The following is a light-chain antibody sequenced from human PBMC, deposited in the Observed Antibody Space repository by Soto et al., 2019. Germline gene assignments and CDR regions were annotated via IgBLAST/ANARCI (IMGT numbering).Light chain of an antibody. CDR3: QQARRFPIT. V-gene: IGKV1-39*01. CDR1: QSISRY. CDR2: AAS. Sequence: DIQMTQSPSSLSASVGDRVTITCRASQSISRYLNWYQQKPGKAPKFLIYAASNLQSGVPSKFSVSGSGTDFTLTISSLQPEDFAVYYCQQARRFPITFGQGTRLEIK. J-gene: IGKJ5*01.